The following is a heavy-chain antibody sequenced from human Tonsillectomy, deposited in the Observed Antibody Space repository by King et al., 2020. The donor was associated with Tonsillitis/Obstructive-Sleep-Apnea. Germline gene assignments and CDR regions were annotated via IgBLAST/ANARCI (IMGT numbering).Heavy chain of an antibody. V-gene: IGHV4-34*01. CDR3: ATSLRSLDY. J-gene: IGHJ4*02. CDR2: INHSGST. CDR1: GGSFSGYY. Sequence: VQLQQWGAGLLKPSETLSLPCAVYGGSFSGYYWSWIRQPPGKGLEWIGEINHSGSTNYNPSPKSRFTISVDTSKNQFSLKPSSVTAADTAVYYCATSLRSLDYWGQGTLVTVSS. D-gene: IGHD3-3*01.